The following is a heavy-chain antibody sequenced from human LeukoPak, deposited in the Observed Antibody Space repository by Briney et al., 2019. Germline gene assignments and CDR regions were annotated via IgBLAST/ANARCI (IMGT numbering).Heavy chain of an antibody. J-gene: IGHJ4*02. CDR2: ISTAGDT. Sequence: RGSLRLSCAASGFTFSNYDMHWVRQATGKGLEWVSGISTAGDTYYQGSVRGRFTMSRENAKNTLYLQMNSLTAGDTAVYYCARGADTHFDYWGQGILVTVSS. V-gene: IGHV3-13*04. D-gene: IGHD2-15*01. CDR3: ARGADTHFDY. CDR1: GFTFSNYD.